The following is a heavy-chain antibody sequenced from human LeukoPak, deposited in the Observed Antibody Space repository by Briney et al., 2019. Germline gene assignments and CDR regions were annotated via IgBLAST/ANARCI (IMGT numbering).Heavy chain of an antibody. D-gene: IGHD3-22*01. CDR3: ARDLIYYDSSGSDY. CDR2: ISSSSSYI. CDR1: GFTFSSYS. Sequence: SGGSLRLSCAASGFTFSSYSMNWVRQAPGKGLEWVSSISSSSSYIYYADSVKGRFTISRDNAKNSLYLQMSSLRAEDTAVYYCARDLIYYDSSGSDYWGQGTLVTVSS. V-gene: IGHV3-21*01. J-gene: IGHJ4*02.